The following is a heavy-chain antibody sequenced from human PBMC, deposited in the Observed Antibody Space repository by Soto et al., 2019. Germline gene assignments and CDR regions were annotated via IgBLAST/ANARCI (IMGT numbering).Heavy chain of an antibody. CDR1: GGSFSGYY. CDR3: ASRSSGYYYRDY. Sequence: QVQLQQWGAGLLKPSETLSLTCAVYGGSFSGYYWSWIRQPPGKGLEWIGEINHSGSINYNPPLKSRVTISVDTSKNQFSLKLSSVTAADTAVYYCASRSSGYYYRDYWGQGTLVTVSS. J-gene: IGHJ4*02. CDR2: INHSGSI. D-gene: IGHD3-22*01. V-gene: IGHV4-34*01.